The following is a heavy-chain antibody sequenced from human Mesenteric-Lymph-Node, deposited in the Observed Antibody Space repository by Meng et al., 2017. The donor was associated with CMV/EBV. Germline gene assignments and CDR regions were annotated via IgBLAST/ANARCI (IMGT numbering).Heavy chain of an antibody. D-gene: IGHD7-27*01. CDR2: IIPIFGTA. CDR3: ARPPLTGDFYYHY. J-gene: IGHJ4*02. Sequence: KTSGGTVSRHAISWVRQAPGQGLEWMGGIIPIFGTANYAQNFQGRVAITADESSSTAYMELSSLRSEDTAIYYCARPPLTGDFYYHYWGQGTLVTVSS. CDR1: GGTVSRHA. V-gene: IGHV1-69*01.